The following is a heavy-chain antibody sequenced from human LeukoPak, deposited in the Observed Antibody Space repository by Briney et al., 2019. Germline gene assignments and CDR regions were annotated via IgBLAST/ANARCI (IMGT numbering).Heavy chain of an antibody. V-gene: IGHV4-34*01. J-gene: IGHJ5*02. CDR3: AREVVPAAIGWFDP. CDR1: GGSFSGYY. Sequence: SETPSLTCAVYGGSFSGYYWSWIRQPPGKGLEWIGEINHSGSTNYNPSLKSRVTISVDTSKNQFSLKLSSVTAADTAVYYCAREVVPAAIGWFDPWGQGTLVTVSS. CDR2: INHSGST. D-gene: IGHD2-2*01.